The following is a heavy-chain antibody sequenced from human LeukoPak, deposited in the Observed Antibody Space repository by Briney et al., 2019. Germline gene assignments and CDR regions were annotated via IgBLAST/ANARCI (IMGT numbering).Heavy chain of an antibody. CDR2: ISWNSGSI. J-gene: IGHJ4*02. V-gene: IGHV3-9*01. Sequence: GGSLRLSCAASGFTFDDYAMHWVRQAPGKGLEWVSGISWNSGSIGYADSVKGRFTISRDNAKNSLYLQMNSLRAEDTALYYCARVVRRQLWFFAYWGQGTLVTVSS. CDR3: ARVVRRQLWFFAY. CDR1: GFTFDDYA. D-gene: IGHD5-18*01.